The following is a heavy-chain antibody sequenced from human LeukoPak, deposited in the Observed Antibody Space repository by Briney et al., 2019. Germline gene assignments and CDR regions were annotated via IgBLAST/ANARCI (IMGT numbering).Heavy chain of an antibody. CDR1: GFIFSNYH. Sequence: GGSLRLSCAASGFIFSNYHMNWVRQAPGKGLEWVSSVSGSSDYRYYAEFVKGRFTISRDNAKNSLYVEMNSLRAEDTAVYYCAREKDYDFWSGYSYYFDYWGQGTLVTVSS. CDR3: AREKDYDFWSGYSYYFDY. V-gene: IGHV3-21*01. CDR2: VSGSSDYR. J-gene: IGHJ4*02. D-gene: IGHD3-3*01.